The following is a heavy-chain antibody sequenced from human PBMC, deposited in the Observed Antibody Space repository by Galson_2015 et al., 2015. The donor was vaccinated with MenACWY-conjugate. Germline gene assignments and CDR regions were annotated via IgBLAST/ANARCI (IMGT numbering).Heavy chain of an antibody. CDR1: GFTFSSYR. J-gene: IGHJ4*02. CDR2: ISSSSSSI. Sequence: FLRLSCAASGFTFSSYRMNWVRQAPGKGLEWVSYISSSSSSIYYADSVKGRFTISRDNAKNSLYLQMNSLRAEDTAVYYCARDRVLYYDSSGYYYVDWDYWGQGTLVTVSS. D-gene: IGHD3-22*01. V-gene: IGHV3-48*01. CDR3: ARDRVLYYDSSGYYYVDWDY.